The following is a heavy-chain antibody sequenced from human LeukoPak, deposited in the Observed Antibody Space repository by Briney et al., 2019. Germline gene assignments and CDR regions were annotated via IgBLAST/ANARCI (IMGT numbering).Heavy chain of an antibody. CDR1: GGSISSHY. Sequence: SETLSLTCTVSGGSISSHYWSWIRQPPGKGLEWIGYIYYSGSTNYNPSLKSRVTISVDTSKNQFSLKLSSVTAADTAVYYCARSYYDFWSGYYSVDAFDIWGQGTMVTVSS. J-gene: IGHJ3*02. V-gene: IGHV4-59*08. CDR2: IYYSGST. CDR3: ARSYYDFWSGYYSVDAFDI. D-gene: IGHD3-3*01.